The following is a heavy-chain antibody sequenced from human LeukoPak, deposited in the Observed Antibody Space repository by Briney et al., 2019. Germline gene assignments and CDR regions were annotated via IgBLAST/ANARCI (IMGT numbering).Heavy chain of an antibody. V-gene: IGHV4-38-2*02. CDR1: GYSISSGYY. Sequence: PSETLSLTCTVSGYSISSGYYWGWIRQPPGKGLEWIGSIYHSGSTYYNPSLKSRVTISVDTSKNQFSLKLSSVTAADTAVYYCGRSPSYYYYYMDVWGKGTTVTISS. CDR2: IYHSGST. CDR3: GRSPSYYYYYMDV. J-gene: IGHJ6*03.